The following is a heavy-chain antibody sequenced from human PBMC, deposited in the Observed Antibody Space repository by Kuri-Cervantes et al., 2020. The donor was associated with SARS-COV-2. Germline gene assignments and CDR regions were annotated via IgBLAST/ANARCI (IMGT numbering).Heavy chain of an antibody. J-gene: IGHJ4*02. V-gene: IGHV1-8*03. D-gene: IGHD2-2*01. CDR1: GYTFTSYD. CDR2: MNPNSGNT. CDR3: ARGGDIVVVPAAPRMNY. Sequence: GESLKISCKASGYTFTSYDINWVRQATGQGLEWMGWMNPNSGNTGYAQKFQGRVTITRNTSISTAYMELSSLRSEDTAVYYCARGGDIVVVPAAPRMNYWGQGTLVTVSS.